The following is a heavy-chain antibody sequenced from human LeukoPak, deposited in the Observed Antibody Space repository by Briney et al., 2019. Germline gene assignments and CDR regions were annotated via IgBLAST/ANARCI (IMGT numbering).Heavy chain of an antibody. CDR3: ARDLYGYGGFFDY. D-gene: IGHD5-18*01. J-gene: IGHJ4*02. V-gene: IGHV4-59*01. CDR1: GGSISTYY. Sequence: KPSETLSLTCTVSGGSISTYYWSWIRQPPGKGLEWIGYIHYSGSTKYNPSLKGRVTISVDTSRNQFSLKLTSVTAADTAVYYCARDLYGYGGFFDYWGQGTLVTVSS. CDR2: IHYSGST.